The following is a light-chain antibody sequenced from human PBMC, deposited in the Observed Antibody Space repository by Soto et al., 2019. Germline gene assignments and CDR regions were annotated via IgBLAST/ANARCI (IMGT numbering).Light chain of an antibody. CDR3: QQYGTSPWT. CDR2: GTS. Sequence: EIVLTQSPGTLSLSPGERATLSCRASQSVDSTFVAWFQQKPGQAPRLLIHGTSSRATDIPDRFSGSGSGTDFTLTINRLEPEDFAMYFCQQYGTSPWTFGQGTRWISN. CDR1: QSVDSTF. J-gene: IGKJ1*01. V-gene: IGKV3-20*01.